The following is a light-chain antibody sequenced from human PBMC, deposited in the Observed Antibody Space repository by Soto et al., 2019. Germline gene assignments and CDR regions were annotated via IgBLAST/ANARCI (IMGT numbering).Light chain of an antibody. CDR3: SSYTSSSALYV. J-gene: IGLJ1*01. CDR1: GSDFGGFNY. V-gene: IGLV2-14*01. CDR2: DVS. Sequence: QSALTQPASVSGSPGQSITISCTGTGSDFGGFNYVSWNQQHPGKAPKRIIYDVSNRPSGVSNRFSGSKSGNTASLTISGLQAEDEADYYCSSYTSSSALYVFGTGTKVTVL.